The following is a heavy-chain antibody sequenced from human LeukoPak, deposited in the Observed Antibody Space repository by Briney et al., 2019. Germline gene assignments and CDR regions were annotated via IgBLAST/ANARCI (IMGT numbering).Heavy chain of an antibody. CDR2: MYSSGST. Sequence: SETLSLNCTVSGGSISSYYWRWLRQPAGKGLEGVGRMYSSGSTNYNRSRKRRVTISVDTSNHQFSLKLSSVTAADTAVYYCARVRHYYGSGSYPYYFDYWGQGPLVTVSS. D-gene: IGHD3-10*01. CDR1: GGSISSYY. CDR3: ARVRHYYGSGSYPYYFDY. J-gene: IGHJ4*02. V-gene: IGHV4-4*07.